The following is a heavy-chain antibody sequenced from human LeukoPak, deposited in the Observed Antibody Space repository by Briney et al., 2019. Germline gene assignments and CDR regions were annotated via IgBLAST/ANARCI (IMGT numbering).Heavy chain of an antibody. J-gene: IGHJ4*02. CDR1: GGSISSSSYY. V-gene: IGHV4-39*07. CDR2: IHYSGST. D-gene: IGHD3-22*01. Sequence: SETLSLTCSVSGGSISSSSYYWGWIRQPPGKGLEWIGSIHYSGSTYYNPSLKSRVSISVDTSKSQSSLKLNSVTAADTAVYYCARSFVGDTSTYYPEHFDYWGQGTLVTVSS. CDR3: ARSFVGDTSTYYPEHFDY.